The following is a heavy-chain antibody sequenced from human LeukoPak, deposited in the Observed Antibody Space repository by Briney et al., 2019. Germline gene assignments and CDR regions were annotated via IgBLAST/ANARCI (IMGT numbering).Heavy chain of an antibody. CDR1: GGSFSGYY. Sequence: SETLSLTCAVYGGSFSGYYWSWIRQPPGKGLEWIGEINLSGSTNYNPSLKSRVTISVDTSKNQFSLKLSSVTAADTAVYYCARGLGYCSGGSCYLDYWGQGTLVTVSS. D-gene: IGHD2-15*01. CDR3: ARGLGYCSGGSCYLDY. CDR2: INLSGST. V-gene: IGHV4-34*01. J-gene: IGHJ4*02.